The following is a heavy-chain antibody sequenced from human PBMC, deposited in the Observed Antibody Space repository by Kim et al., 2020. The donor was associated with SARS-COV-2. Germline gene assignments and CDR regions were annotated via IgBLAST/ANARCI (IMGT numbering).Heavy chain of an antibody. V-gene: IGHV3-7*01. CDR1: EFPFSNYW. CDR2: IKPDGTET. J-gene: IGHJ4*02. D-gene: IGHD1-1*01. Sequence: GGSLRLSCVVSEFPFSNYWVTWVRQAPGKGLEWVANIKPDGTETDYVDSVKGRFTNSRDNAKNSLYLQMHSLRAEDTGVYYCATDLNWENYWGQGTLVTVSS. CDR3: ATDLNWENY.